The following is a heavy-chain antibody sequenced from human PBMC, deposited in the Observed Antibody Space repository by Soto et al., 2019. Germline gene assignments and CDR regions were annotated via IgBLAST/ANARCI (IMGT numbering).Heavy chain of an antibody. V-gene: IGHV4-30-4*01. J-gene: IGHJ5*02. CDR3: ARDKPYYYDSSGSLGFDP. CDR1: GGSISSGDYY. CDR2: IYYSGST. D-gene: IGHD3-22*01. Sequence: QVQLQESGPGLVKPSQTLSLTCTVSGGSISSGDYYWSWIRQPPGKGLEWIGYIYYSGSTYHNPSLKSRVTISVDTSKNQFSLKLSSVSAADTAVYYCARDKPYYYDSSGSLGFDPWGQGTLVTVSS.